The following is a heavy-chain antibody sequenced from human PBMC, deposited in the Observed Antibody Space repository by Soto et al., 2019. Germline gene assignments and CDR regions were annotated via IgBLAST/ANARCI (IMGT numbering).Heavy chain of an antibody. CDR3: AKAGHSSGWSFFDY. CDR2: INVGNGNT. V-gene: IGHV1-3*01. D-gene: IGHD6-19*01. CDR1: GYTFTNYA. J-gene: IGHJ4*02. Sequence: QVQLVQSGAEVKKPGASVRVSCKASGYTFTNYAMHWVRQAPGQRHEWMGWINVGNGNTEYSQKFQGRVTISRDTSATTAYMELSSLTSEDTAVYYCAKAGHSSGWSFFDYWGQGTLVTVSS.